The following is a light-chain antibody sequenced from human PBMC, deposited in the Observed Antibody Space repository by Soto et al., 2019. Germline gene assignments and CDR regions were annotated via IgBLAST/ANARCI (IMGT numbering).Light chain of an antibody. V-gene: IGKV3D-20*01. J-gene: IGKJ5*01. Sequence: EIVLTQSPATLSLSPGERATLSCVAIQSVSSSYLAWYQQKPGLAPRLLIYDASSRATGIPARFSGSGSGTEFTLTISNLQSEDFAVYFCQQYHNWPPITFGQGTRLEIK. CDR2: DAS. CDR3: QQYHNWPPIT. CDR1: QSVSSSY.